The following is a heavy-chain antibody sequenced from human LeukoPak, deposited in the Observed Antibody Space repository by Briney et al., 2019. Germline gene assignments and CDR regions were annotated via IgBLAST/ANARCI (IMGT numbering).Heavy chain of an antibody. CDR2: IYHSGST. CDR3: ARVTSTTLSDY. V-gene: IGHV4-30-2*01. J-gene: IGHJ4*02. D-gene: IGHD2/OR15-2a*01. CDR1: GGSISSGGYY. Sequence: SETLSLTCTVSGGSISSGGYYWSWIRQPPGKGLEWIGYIYHSGSTYYNPSLKSRVTISVDRSKNQFSLKLSSVTAADTAVYYCARVTSTTLSDYWGQGTLVTVSS.